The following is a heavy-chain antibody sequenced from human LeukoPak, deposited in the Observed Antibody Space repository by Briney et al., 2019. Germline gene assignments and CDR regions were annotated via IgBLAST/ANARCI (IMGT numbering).Heavy chain of an antibody. CDR2: ISPTSDIV. J-gene: IGHJ4*02. Sequence: GGALRLSCAASGFTFSAHSRTWGRQGLGKGLEWVSFISPTSDIVFYAASVKGRFTISRDNAKNSLYLQMNSLRDEGTAVYYCARVRSGWYDDYWGQGTLVTVSS. V-gene: IGHV3-48*02. D-gene: IGHD6-19*01. CDR1: GFTFSAHS. CDR3: ARVRSGWYDDY.